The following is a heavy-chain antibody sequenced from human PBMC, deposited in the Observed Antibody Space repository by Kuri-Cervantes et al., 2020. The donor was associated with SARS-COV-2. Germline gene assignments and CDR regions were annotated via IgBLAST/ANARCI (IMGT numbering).Heavy chain of an antibody. CDR3: TRDPPYDFWSGYYPIHYYYYMDV. CDR1: GFTFSSYA. V-gene: IGHV3-49*04. Sequence: GGSLRLSCAASGFTFSSYAMSWVRQAPGKGLEWVGFIRSKAYGGTTEYAASVKGRFTISRDDSKSIAYLQMNSLKTEDTAVYYCTRDPPYDFWSGYYPIHYYYYMDVWGKGTTVTVSS. J-gene: IGHJ6*03. D-gene: IGHD3-3*01. CDR2: IRSKAYGGTT.